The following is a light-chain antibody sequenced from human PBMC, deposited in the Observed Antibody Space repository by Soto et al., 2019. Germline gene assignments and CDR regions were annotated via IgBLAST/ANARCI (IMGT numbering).Light chain of an antibody. J-gene: IGKJ3*01. CDR2: DAS. CDR1: QSISSW. V-gene: IGKV1-5*01. CDR3: QQYNSYPFT. Sequence: DIQMTQSPSTLSASVGDRVTITCRASQSISSWLAWYQQKPGKAPKLLIYDASSLESGVPSRFSGSGSGTEFPLSISSLQPDDFATSYCQQYNSYPFTFGPGTKVDIK.